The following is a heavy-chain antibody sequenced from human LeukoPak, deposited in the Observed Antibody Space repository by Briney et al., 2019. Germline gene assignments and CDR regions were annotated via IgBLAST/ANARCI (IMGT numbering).Heavy chain of an antibody. V-gene: IGHV4-4*07. J-gene: IGHJ4*02. CDR1: GGSISSYY. D-gene: IGHD5-18*01. CDR2: IYTSGST. CDR3: ARGRKYTSGYRVTELGSGYSDY. Sequence: SETLSLTCTVSGGSISSYYWSWIRQPAGKGLEWIGRIYTSGSTNYNPSLRSRVSMSVDTSRNQFSLRLSSVTAADTAVYYCARGRKYTSGYRVTELGSGYSDYWGQGTLVTVSS.